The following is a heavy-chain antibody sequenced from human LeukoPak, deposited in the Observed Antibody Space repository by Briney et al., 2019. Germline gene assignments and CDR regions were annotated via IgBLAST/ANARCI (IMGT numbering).Heavy chain of an antibody. CDR1: GLSISCYY. CDR2: IYYSGST. Sequence: PSETLPLTCTVSGLSISCYYWSWIRQPPAKGLEYMGYIYYSGSTDYNPSLESRITISVDTSKNQFSLKLSSVTAADTAVYYCARHCYDSSGYYYFDYWGQGALVTVSS. CDR3: ARHCYDSSGYYYFDY. D-gene: IGHD3-22*01. V-gene: IGHV4-59*08. J-gene: IGHJ4*02.